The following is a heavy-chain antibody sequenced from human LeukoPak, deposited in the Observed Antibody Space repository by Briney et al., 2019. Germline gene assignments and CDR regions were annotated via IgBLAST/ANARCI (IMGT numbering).Heavy chain of an antibody. CDR3: ARAVPHYYYYDSSGYYGDAFDI. J-gene: IGHJ3*02. D-gene: IGHD3-22*01. Sequence: QAGGSLRLSCAASGFSVRTNYMSWVRQAPGKGLEWVSVIYSGGTTRYAASVKGRFTISRDNSKNTLYLQMNSLRVEDTDVYHCARAVPHYYYYDSSGYYGDAFDIWGQGTLVTVSS. V-gene: IGHV3-53*01. CDR2: IYSGGTT. CDR1: GFSVRTNY.